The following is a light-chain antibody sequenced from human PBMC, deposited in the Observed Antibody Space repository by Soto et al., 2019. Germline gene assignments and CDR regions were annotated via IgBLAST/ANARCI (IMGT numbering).Light chain of an antibody. V-gene: IGKV3-11*01. CDR2: DAS. J-gene: IGKJ1*01. CDR1: QSVSSY. Sequence: EIVLTQSPATLSLSPGERATLSCRASQSVSSYLAWYQHKPGQAPRLLIYDASKRATGIPARFSGSGSGTVFTLTISILEPEDFAVYYCQQRSKWPPTWTFGQGTRVEIK. CDR3: QQRSKWPPTWT.